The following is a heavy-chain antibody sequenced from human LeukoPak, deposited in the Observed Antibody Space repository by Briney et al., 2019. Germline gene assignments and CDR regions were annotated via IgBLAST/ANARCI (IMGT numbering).Heavy chain of an antibody. Sequence: GGSLRLSCAASGFTFSSYAMSWVRQAPGKGLEWVSGISGSGGSTYYADSVKGRFTISRDNSKNTLYLQMNSLRAEDTAVYYCAKGRYYYDSSGYWQFDYWGQGTLVTASS. CDR1: GFTFSSYA. CDR2: ISGSGGST. J-gene: IGHJ4*02. CDR3: AKGRYYYDSSGYWQFDY. V-gene: IGHV3-23*01. D-gene: IGHD3-22*01.